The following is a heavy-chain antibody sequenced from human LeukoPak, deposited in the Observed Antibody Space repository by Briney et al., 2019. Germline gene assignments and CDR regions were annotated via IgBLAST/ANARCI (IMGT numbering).Heavy chain of an antibody. D-gene: IGHD1-26*01. CDR1: GFVFSDYT. CDR3: ARERSMSRTSYVDWFDP. V-gene: IGHV3-48*02. CDR2: ISSSSSTI. J-gene: IGHJ5*02. Sequence: GGSLRLSCRASGFVFSDYTMNWVRQAPGKGLEWVSYISSSSSTIYYADSVKGRFTISRDNAKNSLYLQMNSLRDEDTAVYYCARERSMSRTSYVDWFDPWGQGTLVTVSS.